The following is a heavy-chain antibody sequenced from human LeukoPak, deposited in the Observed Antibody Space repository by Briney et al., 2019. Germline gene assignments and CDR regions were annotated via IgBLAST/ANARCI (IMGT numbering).Heavy chain of an antibody. D-gene: IGHD6-19*01. J-gene: IGHJ4*02. Sequence: PGGSLRLSCAASGFTFSDYYMSWLRQAPGKGLEWGSYISSSGSTIYYADSVKGRFTISRDNAKNSLYLQMNSLRAEDTAVYYCARVIAVAGTPYYFDYWGQGTLVTVSS. CDR3: ARVIAVAGTPYYFDY. CDR1: GFTFSDYY. V-gene: IGHV3-11*04. CDR2: ISSSGSTI.